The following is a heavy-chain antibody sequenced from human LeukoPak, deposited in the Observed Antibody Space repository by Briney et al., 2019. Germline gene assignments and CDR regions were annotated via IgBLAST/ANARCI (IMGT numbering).Heavy chain of an antibody. CDR3: ARDANPRAAATYNWFDP. V-gene: IGHV4-31*11. Sequence: SQTLSLTCAVSGGSISSDYFWIWIRQHPGKGLEWIGYIHYSGSTYSNPSLKSRVNMSVDTSKNQFSLKLRSVTDADTAVYYCARDANPRAAATYNWFDPWGQGTLVIVSS. D-gene: IGHD6-25*01. CDR2: IHYSGST. J-gene: IGHJ5*02. CDR1: GGSISSDYF.